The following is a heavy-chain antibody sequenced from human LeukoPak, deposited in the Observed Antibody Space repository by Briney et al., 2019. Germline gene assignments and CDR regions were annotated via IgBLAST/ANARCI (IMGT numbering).Heavy chain of an antibody. CDR1: GASTSTYY. CDR3: ARVGSGGYSFDY. CDR2: ISYRGTT. J-gene: IGHJ4*02. Sequence: SQTLSLTCTVSGASTSTYYWSWIRQPPGKGLEWIGHISYRGTTNYNPSLKSRVTISVDTSKNQFSLKLSSVTAADTAVYYCARVGSGGYSFDYWGQGTLVTVSS. D-gene: IGHD3-16*01. V-gene: IGHV4-59*01.